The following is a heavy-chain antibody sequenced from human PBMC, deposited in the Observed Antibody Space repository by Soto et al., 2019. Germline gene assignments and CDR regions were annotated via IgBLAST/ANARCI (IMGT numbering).Heavy chain of an antibody. CDR1: GGTFSSYA. Sequence: ASVKVSCKASGGTFSSYAISWVRQAPGQGLEWMGGIIPIFGTANYAQKFQGRVTITADESTSTAYMELSSLRSEDTAVCYCAAGGSYYYYYGMDVWGQGTTVTVSS. V-gene: IGHV1-69*13. CDR2: IIPIFGTA. J-gene: IGHJ6*02. D-gene: IGHD2-15*01. CDR3: AAGGSYYYYYGMDV.